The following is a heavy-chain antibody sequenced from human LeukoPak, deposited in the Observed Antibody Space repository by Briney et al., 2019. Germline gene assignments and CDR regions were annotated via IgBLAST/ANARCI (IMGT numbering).Heavy chain of an antibody. Sequence: GGSLRLSCAASGFTFSMYWMHWVRQAPGKGPVWVSRIKSDGSTNYADSVKGRFTISRDNAKNTVSLQMNSLRPEDTGVYYCTRAPSEIGSYYPEYFRHWGQGTLVTVSS. CDR3: TRAPSEIGSYYPEYFRH. D-gene: IGHD3-10*01. V-gene: IGHV3-74*01. J-gene: IGHJ1*01. CDR1: GFTFSMYW. CDR2: IKSDGST.